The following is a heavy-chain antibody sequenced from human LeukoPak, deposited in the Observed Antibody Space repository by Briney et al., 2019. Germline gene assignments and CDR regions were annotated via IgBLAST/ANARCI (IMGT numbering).Heavy chain of an antibody. V-gene: IGHV3-21*01. CDR1: GFTFSSYS. CDR2: ISSSSSYI. CDR3: ARRGRGYCSSTSCPTDYGMDV. Sequence: GGSLRLSCAASGFTFSSYSMNWVRQAPGKGLEWVSSISSSSSYIYYADSVKGRFTISRDNAKNSLYLQMNSLRAEDTAVNYCARRGRGYCSSTSCPTDYGMDVWGQGTTVTVSS. J-gene: IGHJ6*02. D-gene: IGHD2-2*01.